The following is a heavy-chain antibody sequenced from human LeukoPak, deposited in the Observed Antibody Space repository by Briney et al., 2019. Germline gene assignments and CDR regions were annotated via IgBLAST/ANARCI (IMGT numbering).Heavy chain of an antibody. V-gene: IGHV3-30*03. D-gene: IGHD3-10*01. J-gene: IGHJ4*02. Sequence: GGSLRLSCAASGFTFSSYGMHWVRQAPGKGLEWVAVISYDGSNKYYADSVKGRFTISRDNSNSTLLLQMDSPRPEDTAVYYCARGSGAYYLPSKYWGQGTLVTVSS. CDR1: GFTFSSYG. CDR2: ISYDGSNK. CDR3: ARGSGAYYLPSKY.